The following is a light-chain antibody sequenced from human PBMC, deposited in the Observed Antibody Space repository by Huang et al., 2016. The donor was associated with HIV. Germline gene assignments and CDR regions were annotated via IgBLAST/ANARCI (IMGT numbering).Light chain of an antibody. CDR3: QQYYHYPPLT. CDR1: QDIGSS. CDR2: SAS. Sequence: AIRITQSPSSLSASTGDRVNNTCRASQDIGSSLAWYQQKPGKAPKLLIYSASSLQNAVPSRFSGSGYGTDFSLAISCLQSEDFATYYCQQYYHYPPLTFGGGTKVDIK. V-gene: IGKV1-8*01. J-gene: IGKJ4*01.